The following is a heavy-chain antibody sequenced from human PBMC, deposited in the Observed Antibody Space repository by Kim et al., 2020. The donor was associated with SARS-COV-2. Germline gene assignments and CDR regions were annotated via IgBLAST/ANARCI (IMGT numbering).Heavy chain of an antibody. Sequence: SETLSLTCTVSGGSISGFYWSWIRQPPGKGLEHIGYIYYSGSTNYNPSLMSRVTISVDTSNNLFSLTLNYVTAADTAVYYCARLRGVVRYFDLWGRGTLVTVSS. CDR2: IYYSGST. V-gene: IGHV4-59*08. D-gene: IGHD3-10*01. J-gene: IGHJ2*01. CDR3: ARLRGVVRYFDL. CDR1: GGSISGFY.